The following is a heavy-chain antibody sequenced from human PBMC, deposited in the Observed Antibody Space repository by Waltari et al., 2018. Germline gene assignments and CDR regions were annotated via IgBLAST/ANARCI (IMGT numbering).Heavy chain of an antibody. V-gene: IGHV3-48*03. CDR2: ISSSGSTI. CDR3: ARDRGGPAAILGRYYYGMDV. D-gene: IGHD2-2*02. J-gene: IGHJ6*02. Sequence: EVQLVESGGGLVQPGGSLRLSCAASGFTFSSYEMNWVRQAPGKGLEWVSYISSSGSTIYYADSVKGRFTMSRDKAKNSLYLQMNSLRAEDTAVYYCARDRGGPAAILGRYYYGMDVWGQGTTVTVSS. CDR1: GFTFSSYE.